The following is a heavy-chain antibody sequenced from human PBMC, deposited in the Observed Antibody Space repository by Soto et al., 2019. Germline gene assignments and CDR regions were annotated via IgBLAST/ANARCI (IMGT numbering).Heavy chain of an antibody. D-gene: IGHD4-17*01. CDR2: IYTSGST. CDR1: GGSISSYY. J-gene: IGHJ6*02. CDR3: ERDTEVTNYYYGMDV. Sequence: PSETLSLTCTVSGGSISSYYWSWIRQPAGKGLEWIGRIYTSGSTNYNPSLKSRVTMSVDTSKNQFSLKLSSVTAADTAVYYCERDTEVTNYYYGMDVWGQGTTVTVYS. V-gene: IGHV4-4*07.